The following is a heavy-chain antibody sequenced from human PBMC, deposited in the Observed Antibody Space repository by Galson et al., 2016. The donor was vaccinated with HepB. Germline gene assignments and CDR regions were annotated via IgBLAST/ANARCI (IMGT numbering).Heavy chain of an antibody. J-gene: IGHJ4*02. D-gene: IGHD3-10*01. V-gene: IGHV3-74*01. CDR1: GFSFSSFW. Sequence: SLRLSCAASGFSFSSFWMNWVRQVPGKGLVWVARTNEYGSITDYADSVKGRFTISRDNSKNTLYLQMSSLRAEDTAVYFCARDVGGWGSYWGQGTLVTVSS. CDR2: TNEYGSIT. CDR3: ARDVGGWGSY.